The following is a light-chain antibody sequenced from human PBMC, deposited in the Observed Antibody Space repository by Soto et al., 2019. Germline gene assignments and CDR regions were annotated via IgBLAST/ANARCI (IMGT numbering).Light chain of an antibody. V-gene: IGKV3-11*01. CDR3: QQRSNWPIT. J-gene: IGKJ5*01. CDR1: QSVSNF. CDR2: DTS. Sequence: ESVLTQSPATLSFSPGKRATLSCRASQSVSNFLAWYQQKPGQAPRLLIYDTSNRATGIPARFSGSGSGTDFTLTINNLEPEDFAVYYCQQRSNWPITFCQGTRLEIK.